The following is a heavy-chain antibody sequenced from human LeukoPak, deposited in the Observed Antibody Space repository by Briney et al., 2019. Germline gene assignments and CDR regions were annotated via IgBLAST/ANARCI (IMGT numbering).Heavy chain of an antibody. CDR2: ISSSSSYI. J-gene: IGHJ4*02. Sequence: GGSLRLSCAASGFSFTTYAMNWVRQAPGKGLEWVSSISSSSSYIYYADSVKGRFTISRDNAKNSLYLQMNSLRAEDTAVYYCARGLGYPYCSSTSCYLFDYWGQGTLVTVSS. CDR1: GFSFTTYA. CDR3: ARGLGYPYCSSTSCYLFDY. V-gene: IGHV3-21*01. D-gene: IGHD2-2*01.